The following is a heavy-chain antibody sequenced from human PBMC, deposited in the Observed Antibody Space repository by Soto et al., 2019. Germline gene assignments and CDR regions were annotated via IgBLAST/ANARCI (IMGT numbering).Heavy chain of an antibody. CDR3: AKDRLEYSSSGNWFDP. Sequence: GGSLRLSCAASGFTFSSYGMHWVRQAPGKGLEWVAVISYDGSNKYYADSVKGRFTISRDNSKNTLYLQMNSLRAEDTAVYYCAKDRLEYSSSGNWFDPWGQGTLVTVS. V-gene: IGHV3-30*18. D-gene: IGHD6-6*01. CDR1: GFTFSSYG. CDR2: ISYDGSNK. J-gene: IGHJ5*02.